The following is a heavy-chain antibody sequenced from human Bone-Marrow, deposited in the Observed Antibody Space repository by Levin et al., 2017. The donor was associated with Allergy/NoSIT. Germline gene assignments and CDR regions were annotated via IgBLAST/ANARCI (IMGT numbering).Heavy chain of an antibody. J-gene: IGHJ5*02. CDR2: IWHDGSNQ. CDR3: AREYYVSSAGTTAPMCNRFDP. V-gene: IGHV3-33*01. CDR1: GFSFSTYA. D-gene: IGHD3-10*02. Sequence: SCAASGFSFSTYAMHWVRQAPGKGLEWLAGIWHDGSNQYYGHSVEGRFTVSRDNPQNTLYLQMNSLRAEDTAVYYCAREYYVSSAGTTAPMCNRFDPWGQGTLVTVSS.